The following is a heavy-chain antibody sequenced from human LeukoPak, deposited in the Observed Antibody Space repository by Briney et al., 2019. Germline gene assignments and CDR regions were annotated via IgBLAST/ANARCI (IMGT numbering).Heavy chain of an antibody. V-gene: IGHV4-59*08. CDR1: GGSISTYY. Sequence: PSETLSLTCGVSGGSISTYYWTWLRQPPGKGLEWVGYISYSGNTNHNPSLKSRVTMSVDTSKSQFSLKLSSVTAADTAVYYCACLSSNGRRAFDIWGQGTIVTVSS. J-gene: IGHJ3*02. D-gene: IGHD2-8*01. CDR2: ISYSGNT. CDR3: ACLSSNGRRAFDI.